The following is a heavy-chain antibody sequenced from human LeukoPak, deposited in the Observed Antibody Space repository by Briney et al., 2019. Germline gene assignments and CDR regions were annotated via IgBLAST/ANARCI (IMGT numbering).Heavy chain of an antibody. V-gene: IGHV3-11*01. CDR3: ARAGPEDLNWRYYIDF. J-gene: IGHJ4*02. Sequence: PGGSLRLSCAASGFTFSDYYMSWIRQAPGKGLEWVSYISSSGSTIYYADSVKGRFTISRDNAKNSLYLQMNSLRAEDTAVYYCARAGPEDLNWRYYIDFWGQGILVTVSS. CDR1: GFTFSDYY. D-gene: IGHD1-1*01. CDR2: ISSSGSTI.